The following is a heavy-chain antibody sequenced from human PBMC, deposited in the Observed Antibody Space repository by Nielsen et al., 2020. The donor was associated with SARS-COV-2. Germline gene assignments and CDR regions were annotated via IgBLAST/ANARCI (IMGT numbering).Heavy chain of an antibody. CDR1: GSTFTTYG. D-gene: IGHD3-10*01. Sequence: GESLKISCQTSGSTFTTYGIGWVRQMPGKGLEWMGIIYPGDSDTRYSPSFQGQVTISADESISTTYLQWRSLKASDTAMYYCAREGRDDSGTERHGMDVWGRGTTVTVSS. CDR3: AREGRDDSGTERHGMDV. J-gene: IGHJ6*02. CDR2: IYPGDSDT. V-gene: IGHV5-51*01.